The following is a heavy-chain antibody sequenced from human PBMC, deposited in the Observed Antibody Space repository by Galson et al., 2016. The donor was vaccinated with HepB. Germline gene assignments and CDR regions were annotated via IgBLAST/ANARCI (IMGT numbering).Heavy chain of an antibody. Sequence: SLRLSCAASGFTFSDHWMDWVRQVPGKGLMWPSHIKTDGTVSTYADSVKGRFTISRDNAKNIVYLQMNNLRVDDTAVYYCARGIAIIGAGVDYWGRGTLVTVSS. CDR3: ARGIAIIGAGVDY. CDR1: GFTFSDHW. D-gene: IGHD3-3*01. J-gene: IGHJ4*02. V-gene: IGHV3-74*01. CDR2: IKTDGTVS.